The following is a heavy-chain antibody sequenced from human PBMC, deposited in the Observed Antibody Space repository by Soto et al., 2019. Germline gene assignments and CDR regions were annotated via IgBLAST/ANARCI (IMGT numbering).Heavy chain of an antibody. CDR1: GGSISSSSYY. V-gene: IGHV4-39*01. CDR3: VRLRVGSAEYYFDQ. J-gene: IGHJ4*02. Sequence: ETLSLTCTVSGGSISSSSYYWGWVRQPPGKGLEWIGSIYYSGSTYYNPSLKSRVTKSVDTSKNQFSLRLSSVTAADTAVYYCVRLRVGSAEYYFDQWGQGILVTVSS. D-gene: IGHD1-26*01. CDR2: IYYSGST.